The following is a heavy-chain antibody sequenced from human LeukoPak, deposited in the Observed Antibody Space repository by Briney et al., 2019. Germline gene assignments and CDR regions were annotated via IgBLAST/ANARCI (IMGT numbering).Heavy chain of an antibody. Sequence: PSETLSLTCSVSGVSTSSGSNYWGWIRQPPGKTLEWIGSIYSSGSTYYNPSLKSRVIILIDTAKNHFSLNLSSVTAADTAVYYCARSDGYGLVGIWGQGTMITVSS. CDR3: ARSDGYGLVGI. D-gene: IGHD3-10*01. CDR1: GVSTSSGSNY. J-gene: IGHJ3*02. V-gene: IGHV4-39*07. CDR2: IYSSGST.